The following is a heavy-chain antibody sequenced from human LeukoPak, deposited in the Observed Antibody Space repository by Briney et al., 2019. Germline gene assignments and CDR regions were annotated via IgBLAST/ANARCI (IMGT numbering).Heavy chain of an antibody. V-gene: IGHV1-24*01. CDR3: TTDLDY. CDR1: GYTLNELS. Sequence: GPVEVSCKASGYTLNELSIHWVRQAPGKGLEWMGGFDPEDGETIYAQKFRGRLTMTEDTSTDTAYMELSSLRSDDTAVYYCTTDLDYWGQGSLVTVSS. CDR2: FDPEDGET. J-gene: IGHJ4*02.